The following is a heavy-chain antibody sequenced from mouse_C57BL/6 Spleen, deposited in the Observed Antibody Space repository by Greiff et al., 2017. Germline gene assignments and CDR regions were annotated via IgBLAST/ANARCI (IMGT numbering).Heavy chain of an antibody. J-gene: IGHJ4*01. D-gene: IGHD3-2*02. CDR3: ARSGTRYAMDY. CDR2: IYPGDGDT. CDR1: GYAFSSSW. V-gene: IGHV1-82*01. Sequence: VMLVESGPELVKPGASVKISCKASGYAFSSSWMNWVKQRPGKGLEWIGRIYPGDGDTNYNGKFKGKATLTADKSSSTAYMQLSSLTSEDSAVYFCARSGTRYAMDYWGQGTSVTVSS.